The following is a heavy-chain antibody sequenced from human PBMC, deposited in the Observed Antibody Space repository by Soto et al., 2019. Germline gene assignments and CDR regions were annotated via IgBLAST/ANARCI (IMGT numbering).Heavy chain of an antibody. CDR1: GCTFGDYA. J-gene: IGHJ4*02. Sequence: EVQLVESGGGLVQPGRSLRLSCTASGCTFGDYAMSWFRQAPGKGLEWVGFIRSKAYGGTTEYAASVKGRFTISRDDSKSIAYLQMNSLKTEDTAVYYCTRAIFLWTTVTDLFDYWGQGPLVTVSS. D-gene: IGHD4-17*01. CDR2: IRSKAYGGTT. V-gene: IGHV3-49*03. CDR3: TRAIFLWTTVTDLFDY.